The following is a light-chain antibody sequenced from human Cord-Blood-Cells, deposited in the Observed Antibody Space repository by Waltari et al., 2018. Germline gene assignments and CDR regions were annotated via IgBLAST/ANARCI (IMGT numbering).Light chain of an antibody. CDR2: EVS. Sequence: QPALTLPAAAAASPGQPIPIPCTATRSHVVGYNYVSWYQQPPDKAPKLTIYEVSNRPSGVSNRFSGSKSGNTASLTISGLQAEDEADYYCSSYTSSSTLFGGGTKLTVL. J-gene: IGLJ3*02. V-gene: IGLV2-14*01. CDR3: SSYTSSSTL. CDR1: RSHVVGYNY.